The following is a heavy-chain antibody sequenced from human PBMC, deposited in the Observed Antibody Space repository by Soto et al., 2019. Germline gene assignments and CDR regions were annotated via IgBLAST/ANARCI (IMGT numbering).Heavy chain of an antibody. CDR2: ISAYNGNT. Sequence: ASVKVSCKASGYTFTSYGISWVRQAPGQGLEWMGWISAYNGNTNYAQKLQGRVTMTTDTPTSTAYMELRSLRSDDTAVYYCARDGITIFGVVTPWNYYGMDVWGQGTTVTVSS. V-gene: IGHV1-18*01. D-gene: IGHD3-3*01. CDR1: GYTFTSYG. CDR3: ARDGITIFGVVTPWNYYGMDV. J-gene: IGHJ6*02.